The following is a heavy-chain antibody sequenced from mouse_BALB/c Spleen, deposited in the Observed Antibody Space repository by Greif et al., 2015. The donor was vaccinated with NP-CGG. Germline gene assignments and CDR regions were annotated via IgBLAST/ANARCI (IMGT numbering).Heavy chain of an antibody. V-gene: IGHV5-6-5*01. CDR1: GFTFSSYG. CDR3: ARGGVGKGFAY. Sequence: DVQLVESGGGLVKPGGSLKLSCAASGFTFSSYGMSWVRQTPERRLEWVASISSGGSTYYPDSVKGRFTISRDNARNILYLQMSSLRSEDTAMYYCARGGVGKGFAYWGQGTLVTVSA. CDR2: ISSGGST. J-gene: IGHJ3*01. D-gene: IGHD2-14*01.